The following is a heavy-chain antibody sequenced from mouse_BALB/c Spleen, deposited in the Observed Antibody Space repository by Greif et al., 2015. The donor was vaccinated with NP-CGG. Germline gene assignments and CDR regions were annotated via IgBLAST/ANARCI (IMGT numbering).Heavy chain of an antibody. J-gene: IGHJ2*01. V-gene: IGHV1-4*01. CDR1: GYTFTSYT. CDR3: ARSDELYFDY. Sequence: VKVVESGAELARPGASVKMSCKASGYTFTSYTMHWVKQRPGQGLEWIGYINPSSGYTNYNQKFKDKATLTADKSSSTAYMQLSSLTSEDSAVYYCARSDELYFDYWGQGTTLTVSS. CDR2: INPSSGYT.